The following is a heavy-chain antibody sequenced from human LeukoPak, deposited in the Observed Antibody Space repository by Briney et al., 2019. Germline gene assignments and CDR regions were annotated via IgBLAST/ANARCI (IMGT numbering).Heavy chain of an antibody. CDR1: GFTFSSYA. CDR2: ISGSGGST. D-gene: IGHD2-2*01. CDR3: AKDNRPRIVVVPAAILVGMDA. V-gene: IGHV3-23*01. J-gene: IGHJ6*04. Sequence: GGSLRLSCAASGFTFSSYAMSWVRQAPGKGLEWVSAISGSGGSTYYADSVKGRFTISRDNSKNTLYLQMNSLRAEDTAVYYCAKDNRPRIVVVPAAILVGMDAWGKGTTVTVSS.